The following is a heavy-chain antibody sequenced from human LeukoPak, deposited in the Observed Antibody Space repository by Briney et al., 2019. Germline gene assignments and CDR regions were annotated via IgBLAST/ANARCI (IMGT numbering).Heavy chain of an antibody. J-gene: IGHJ5*02. Sequence: ASVKVSCKTSGYSFTDYYMHWVRQAPGQGLEWMGWINPNSGGTSSAQKFQGRVTMTRDTSITTVYMEVSWLTSDDTAIYYCARADRLDGGPYLIGPWGQGALVTVSS. V-gene: IGHV1-2*02. D-gene: IGHD2-21*01. CDR3: ARADRLDGGPYLIGP. CDR2: INPNSGGT. CDR1: GYSFTDYY.